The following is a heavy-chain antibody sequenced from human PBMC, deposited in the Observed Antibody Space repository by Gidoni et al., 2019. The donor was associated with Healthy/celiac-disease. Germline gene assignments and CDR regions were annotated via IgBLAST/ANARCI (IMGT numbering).Heavy chain of an antibody. Sequence: EVQLVESGGGLVKPGGSLRLSCAASGFTFSSYSMNWVRQAPGKGLGWVSSISSSSSYIYYADSVKGRFTISRDNAKNSLYLQMNSLRAEDTAVYYCARFPRLGIQLWGDFDYWGQGTLVTVSS. CDR3: ARFPRLGIQLWGDFDY. D-gene: IGHD5-18*01. J-gene: IGHJ4*02. CDR1: GFTFSSYS. V-gene: IGHV3-21*01. CDR2: ISSSSSYI.